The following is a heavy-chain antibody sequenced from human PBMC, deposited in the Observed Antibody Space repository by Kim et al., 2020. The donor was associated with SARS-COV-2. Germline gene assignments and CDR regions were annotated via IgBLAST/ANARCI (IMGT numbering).Heavy chain of an antibody. CDR2: IWYDGSNK. V-gene: IGHV3-33*01. Sequence: GGSLRLSCAASGFTFSSYGMHWVRQAPGKGLEWVAVIWYDGSNKYYADSVKGRFTISRDNSKNTLYLQMNSLRAEDTAVYYCARASGIAARRTQTRYYGMDVWGQGTTVTVSS. J-gene: IGHJ6*02. D-gene: IGHD6-6*01. CDR3: ARASGIAARRTQTRYYGMDV. CDR1: GFTFSSYG.